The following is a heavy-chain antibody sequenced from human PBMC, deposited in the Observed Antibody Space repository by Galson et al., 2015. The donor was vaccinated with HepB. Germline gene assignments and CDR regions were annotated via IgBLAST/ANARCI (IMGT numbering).Heavy chain of an antibody. V-gene: IGHV7-4-1*02. CDR1: GYIFTRYA. CDR2: INTNTGNP. J-gene: IGHJ4*02. CDR3: ARDRVSGSHFFDF. Sequence: SVKVSCKASGYIFTRYAMNWVRQVPGQGLEWMGWINTNTGNPTYAQGFTGRFVFSLDTSVSTAYLQISSLKAEDTAVYYCARDRVSGSHFFDFWGQGTLVTVSS. D-gene: IGHD6-6*01.